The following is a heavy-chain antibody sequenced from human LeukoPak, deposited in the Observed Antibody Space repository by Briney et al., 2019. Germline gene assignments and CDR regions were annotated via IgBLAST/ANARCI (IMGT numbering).Heavy chain of an antibody. D-gene: IGHD6-13*01. V-gene: IGHV4-61*02. CDR1: GGSISSGSYY. Sequence: PSQTLSLTCTVSGGSISSGSYYWSWIRQPAGKGLEWIGRIYTSGSTNYNPSLKSRVTISVDTSKNQFSLKLSSVTAADTAVYYCARDPRSSSWYFWFDPWGQGTLVTVSS. J-gene: IGHJ5*02. CDR2: IYTSGST. CDR3: ARDPRSSSWYFWFDP.